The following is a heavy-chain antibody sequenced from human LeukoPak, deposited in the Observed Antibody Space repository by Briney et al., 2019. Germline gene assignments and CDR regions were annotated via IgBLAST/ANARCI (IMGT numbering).Heavy chain of an antibody. J-gene: IGHJ4*02. Sequence: GGSLRLSCAASGFMFSEYGMHWVRQAPGKGLEWVAFIRDDGSNKLYADSVKGRFTSSRDNTKNTVSLQMNSLRPEDTAVYYCAKDWGARGCCGDYFDYWGQGSLVIVSS. CDR1: GFMFSEYG. CDR2: IRDDGSNK. D-gene: IGHD6-19*01. CDR3: AKDWGARGCCGDYFDY. V-gene: IGHV3-30*02.